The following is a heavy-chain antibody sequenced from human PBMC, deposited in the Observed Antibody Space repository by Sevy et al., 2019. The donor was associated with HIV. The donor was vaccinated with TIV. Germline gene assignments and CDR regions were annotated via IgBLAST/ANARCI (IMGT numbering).Heavy chain of an antibody. CDR3: SIYYDIRAFDS. J-gene: IGHJ4*02. CDR1: GFTFSDAA. V-gene: IGHV3-73*01. Sequence: GGSLRLSCAGSGFTFSDAAIHWVRQASGKGLEWLGRIRCKENNYATAYAASVKDRFSISRNDLKDTAYLQMNSLRTEDAAMYYCSIYYDIRAFDSWGQGTQVTVSS. D-gene: IGHD3-22*01. CDR2: IRCKENNYAT.